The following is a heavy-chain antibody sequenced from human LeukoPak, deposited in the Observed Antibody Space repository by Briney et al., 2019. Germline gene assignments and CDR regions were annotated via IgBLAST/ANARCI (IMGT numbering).Heavy chain of an antibody. CDR2: MNPNSGNT. CDR3: ARVKKYYGSGSYYMDV. J-gene: IGHJ6*03. CDR1: GYTFTSYD. V-gene: IGHV1-8*01. Sequence: GASVKVSCKASGYTFTSYDINWVRQATEQGLEWMGWMNPNSGNTGYAQKFQGRVTMTRNTSISTAYMELSSLRSEDTAVYYCARVKKYYGSGSYYMDVWGKGTTVTISS. D-gene: IGHD3-10*01.